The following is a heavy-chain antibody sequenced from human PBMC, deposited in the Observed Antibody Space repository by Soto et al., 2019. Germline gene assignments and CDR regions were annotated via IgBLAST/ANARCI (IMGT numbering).Heavy chain of an antibody. CDR2: ISSSSSTI. CDR1: VFTFSSYS. D-gene: IGHD1-1*01. V-gene: IGHV3-48*02. Sequence: EVQLVESGGGLVQPGGSLRLSCAAAVFTFSSYSMNWFRQAPGKGLEWISYISSSSSTILYADSVKGRLTISRDNAMNSLYLQMDSLRHEDTAVYYCARLDDGLDYWGQGTLVTVSS. CDR3: ARLDDGLDY. J-gene: IGHJ4*02.